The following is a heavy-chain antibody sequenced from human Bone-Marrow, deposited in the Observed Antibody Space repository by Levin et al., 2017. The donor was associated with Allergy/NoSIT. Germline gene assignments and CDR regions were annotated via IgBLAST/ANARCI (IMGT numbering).Heavy chain of an antibody. CDR3: ARHYTLDV. CDR2: IYPGDSDT. Sequence: GESLKISCKGSGYTFITYYIAWVRQMPGKGLEWVGIIYPGDSDTRYSPSFRGQVTISADKSISTAYLQWDSLKASDTATYYCARHYTLDVWGQGTKGTVSS. CDR1: GYTFITYY. J-gene: IGHJ6*02. V-gene: IGHV5-51*01.